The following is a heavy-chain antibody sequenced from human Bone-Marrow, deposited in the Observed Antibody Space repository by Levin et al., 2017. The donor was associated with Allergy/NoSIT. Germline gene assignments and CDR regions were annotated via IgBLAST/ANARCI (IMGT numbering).Heavy chain of an antibody. D-gene: IGHD6-13*01. CDR1: GGSISSGNYY. Sequence: LRLSCTVSGGSISSGNYYWSWVRQPAGKGLEWVGGIFTSGSTNYKPSLKSRVTISLDTSKNQFSLRLSSVTASDTAVYFCARDADNPPSGHSTTWDNYYHMDVWGRGTTVTVSS. J-gene: IGHJ6*03. V-gene: IGHV4-61*02. CDR2: IFTSGST. CDR3: ARDADNPPSGHSTTWDNYYHMDV.